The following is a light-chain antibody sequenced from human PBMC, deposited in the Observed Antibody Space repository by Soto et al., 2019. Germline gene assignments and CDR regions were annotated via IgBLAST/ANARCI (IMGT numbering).Light chain of an antibody. CDR1: QDIGNF. CDR2: GAS. V-gene: IGKV1-12*01. Sequence: DIQMTQSPSSVSASVGDRFTISGRASQDIGNFLAWYQQTPGKAPRLLIHGASSLSREIPSRFSGGGTGTHFTLTISGLQPEDLATYFCLQTSTFPRTFGQGTKV. J-gene: IGKJ1*01. CDR3: LQTSTFPRT.